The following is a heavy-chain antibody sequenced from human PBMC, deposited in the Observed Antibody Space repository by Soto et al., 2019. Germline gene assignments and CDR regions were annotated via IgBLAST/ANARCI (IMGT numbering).Heavy chain of an antibody. CDR2: IKSKTDGGTT. J-gene: IGHJ4*02. CDR3: TTDGDSIAVARRTNYYFDY. Sequence: GGSLRLSCAASGFTFSNAWMNWVRQAPGKGLEWVGRIKSKTDGGTTDYAAPVKGRFTISRDDSKNTLYLQMNSLKTEDTAVYYCTTDGDSIAVARRTNYYFDYWGQGTLVTVSS. D-gene: IGHD6-19*01. V-gene: IGHV3-15*07. CDR1: GFTFSNAW.